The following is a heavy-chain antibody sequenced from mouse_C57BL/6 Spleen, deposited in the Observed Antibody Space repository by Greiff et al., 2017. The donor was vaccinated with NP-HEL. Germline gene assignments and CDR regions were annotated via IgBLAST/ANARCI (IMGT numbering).Heavy chain of an antibody. V-gene: IGHV1-47*01. CDR2: FHPYDGDT. CDR1: GYNFNTYS. D-gene: IGHD1-1*01. CDR3: ARGDNGSTFDY. Sequence: QVQLQQSGAELVKPGASVKMSCTASGYNFNTYSIQWMKQNHGKSLEWIGNFHPYDGDTKYAAKFKGKATLTVETSSSTVYLELSRLTSDDSAVYYCARGDNGSTFDYWGQGTTLTVSS. J-gene: IGHJ2*01.